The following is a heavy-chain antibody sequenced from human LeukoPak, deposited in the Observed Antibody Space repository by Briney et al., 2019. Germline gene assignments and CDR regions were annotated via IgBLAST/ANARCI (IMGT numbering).Heavy chain of an antibody. CDR3: ARMEYYGSGGLFDY. CDR2: ISGSGGST. D-gene: IGHD3-10*01. Sequence: GGSLRLSCAASGFTFSSYEMNWVRQAPGKGLEWVSAISGSGGSTYYADSVKGRFTISRDNSKNTLYLQMNNLRAEDTAVYYCARMEYYGSGGLFDYWGQGTLVTVSS. J-gene: IGHJ4*02. CDR1: GFTFSSYE. V-gene: IGHV3-23*01.